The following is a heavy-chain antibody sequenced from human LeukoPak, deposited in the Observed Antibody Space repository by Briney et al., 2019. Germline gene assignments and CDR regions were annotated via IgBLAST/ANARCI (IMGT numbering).Heavy chain of an antibody. CDR1: GGSISSSSYY. CDR2: IYYSGST. J-gene: IGHJ5*02. V-gene: IGHV4-39*01. Sequence: PSETLSLTCTVSGGSISSSSYYWGWIRQPPGKGLEWIGSIYYSGSTYYNPSLKSRVTISVDTSKNQFSLKLSSVTAADTAVYYCARRGAAPKGFDPWGQGTLVTVSS. CDR3: ARRGAAPKGFDP. D-gene: IGHD6-13*01.